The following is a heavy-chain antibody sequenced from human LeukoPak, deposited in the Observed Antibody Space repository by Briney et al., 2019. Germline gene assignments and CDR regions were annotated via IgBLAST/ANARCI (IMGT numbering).Heavy chain of an antibody. CDR2: YSGST. V-gene: IGHV4-31*02. J-gene: IGHJ3*02. CDR3: ASSPCSGGSCYSPDAFDI. D-gene: IGHD2-15*01. Sequence: YSGSTYYNPSLKSRVTISVDTSKNQFSLKLSSVTAADTAVYYCASSPCSGGSCYSPDAFDIWGQGTMVTVSS.